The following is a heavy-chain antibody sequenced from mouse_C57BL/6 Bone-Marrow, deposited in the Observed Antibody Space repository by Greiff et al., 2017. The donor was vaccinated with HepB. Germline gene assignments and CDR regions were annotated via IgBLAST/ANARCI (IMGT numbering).Heavy chain of an antibody. CDR2: IYPRSGNT. Sequence: VKLMESGAELARPGASVKLSCKASGYTFTSYGISWVKQRTGQGLEWIGEIYPRSGNTYYNEKFKGKATLTADKSSSTAYMELRSLTSEDSAVYFCARPLYYSKYYYAMDDWGQGTSVTVSS. CDR3: ARPLYYSKYYYAMDD. V-gene: IGHV1-81*01. D-gene: IGHD2-5*01. J-gene: IGHJ4*01. CDR1: GYTFTSYG.